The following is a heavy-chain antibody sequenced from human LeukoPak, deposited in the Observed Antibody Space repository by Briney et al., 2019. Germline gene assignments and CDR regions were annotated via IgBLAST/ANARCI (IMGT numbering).Heavy chain of an antibody. Sequence: SETLSLTCTVSGGSISSYYWSWIRQPAGKGLEWIWRIYTSGSTNYNPSLKSRVTMSVDTSKNQFSLKLSSVTAADTAVYYCARDERLRWYSYYFDYWGQGTLVTVSS. CDR3: ARDERLRWYSYYFDY. J-gene: IGHJ4*02. CDR1: GGSISSYY. D-gene: IGHD4-23*01. CDR2: IYTSGST. V-gene: IGHV4-4*07.